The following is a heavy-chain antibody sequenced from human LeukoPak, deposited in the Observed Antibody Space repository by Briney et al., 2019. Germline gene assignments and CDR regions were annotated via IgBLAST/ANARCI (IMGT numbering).Heavy chain of an antibody. J-gene: IGHJ4*02. CDR1: GYTFTNYY. V-gene: IGHV1-46*01. D-gene: IGHD2-15*01. Sequence: ASVKVSCKASGYTFTNYYIHWVRQAPGQGLEWMGLINPSGGSTNYAQKFQGRVTMTRDTSTSTAYMELSSLRSEDTAVYYCARDRAPSGAYYFDYWGQGTLVTVSS. CDR3: ARDRAPSGAYYFDY. CDR2: INPSGGST.